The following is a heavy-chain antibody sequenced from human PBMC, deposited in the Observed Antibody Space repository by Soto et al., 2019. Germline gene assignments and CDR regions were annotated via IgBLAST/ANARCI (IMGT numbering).Heavy chain of an antibody. CDR2: IHRSGST. Sequence: RSLTCALPGGSFTRNNWWTCVPWPRGRGEEMVRDIHRSGSTNYEPSLKGRVTISLDKSENQFALEVTSLTADDTAVYYCASQHPGTSVDYWGQGTLVTVSS. D-gene: IGHD1-7*01. J-gene: IGHJ4*02. CDR1: GGSFTRNNW. V-gene: IGHV4-4*02. CDR3: ASQHPGTSVDY.